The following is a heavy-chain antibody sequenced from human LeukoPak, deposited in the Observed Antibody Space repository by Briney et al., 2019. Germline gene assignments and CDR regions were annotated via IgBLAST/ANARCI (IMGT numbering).Heavy chain of an antibody. D-gene: IGHD6-13*01. CDR1: GFTFSSYS. V-gene: IGHV3-21*01. CDR3: ARDGGSSWYRHYYYYGMDV. J-gene: IGHJ6*02. CDR2: ISSSSSYI. Sequence: GGSLRLSCAASGFTFSSYSMNWVRQAPGKGLEWVSSISSSSSYIYYADSVKGRFTISRDNAKNTLYLQMNSLRAEDTAVYYCARDGGSSWYRHYYYYGMDVWGQGTTVTVSS.